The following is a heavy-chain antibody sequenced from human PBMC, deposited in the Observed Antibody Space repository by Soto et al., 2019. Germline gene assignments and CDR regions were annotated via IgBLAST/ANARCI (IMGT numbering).Heavy chain of an antibody. CDR3: AHWDSGYDSVIFDY. Sequence: QITLKESGPTLVKPTQTLTLTCTFSGFSLSTSGVGVGWIRQPPGKALEWLALIYWDDDKRYSPSLKSRLTITKDTSKNQVVLTMTNMDPVDTATYYCAHWDSGYDSVIFDYWGQGTLVTVSS. V-gene: IGHV2-5*02. CDR1: GFSLSTSGVG. D-gene: IGHD5-12*01. J-gene: IGHJ4*02. CDR2: IYWDDDK.